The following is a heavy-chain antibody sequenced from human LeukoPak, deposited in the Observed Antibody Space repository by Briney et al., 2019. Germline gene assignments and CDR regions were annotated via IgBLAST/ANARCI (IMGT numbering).Heavy chain of an antibody. J-gene: IGHJ4*02. D-gene: IGHD5-24*01. CDR1: GYPFTNYD. V-gene: IGHV3-23*01. Sequence: GGTLRLPYASSGYPFTNYDMTWAPQAPAKGLEGGSNHSASGVMTYYADSVKGRFTVSRDTSKNSLYLQMSTLTSRDTAVYYCAKEPSISAYNNFDHWGQGTLVTVSS. CDR2: HSASGVMT. CDR3: AKEPSISAYNNFDH.